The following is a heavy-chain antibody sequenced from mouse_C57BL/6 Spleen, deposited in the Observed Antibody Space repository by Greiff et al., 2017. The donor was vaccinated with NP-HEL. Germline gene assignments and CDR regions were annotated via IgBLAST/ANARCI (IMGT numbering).Heavy chain of an antibody. Sequence: EVQRVESGGDLVKPGGSLKLSCAASGFTFSSYGMSWVRQTPDKRLEWVATISSGGSYTYYPDSVKGRFTITRDNAKNTLYLQMSSLKSEDTAMYYCARRGYDYDGYYFDYWGQGTTLTVSS. J-gene: IGHJ2*01. V-gene: IGHV5-6*01. CDR1: GFTFSSYG. D-gene: IGHD2-4*01. CDR2: ISSGGSYT. CDR3: ARRGYDYDGYYFDY.